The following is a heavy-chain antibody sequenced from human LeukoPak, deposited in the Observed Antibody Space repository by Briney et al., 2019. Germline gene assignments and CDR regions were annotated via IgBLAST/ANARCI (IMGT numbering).Heavy chain of an antibody. V-gene: IGHV4-59*08. D-gene: IGHD3-10*01. CDR2: IYYSGST. CDR1: GGSIISYS. Sequence: PSETLSLTCTVSGGSIISYSWSWVRQPPRKGLEWIGYIYYSGSTNYNPSLKSRVTISLDTSTNQFSLNRSALTPADTPVYYCASMVRGAAVDYWGQGPLVRVSS. J-gene: IGHJ4*02. CDR3: ASMVRGAAVDY.